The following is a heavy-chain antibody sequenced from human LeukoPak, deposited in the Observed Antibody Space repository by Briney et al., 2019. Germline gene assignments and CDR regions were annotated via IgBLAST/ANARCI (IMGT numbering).Heavy chain of an antibody. V-gene: IGHV4-39*07. CDR1: GGSISSSSYY. CDR2: IYYSGST. Sequence: PSETLSLTCTVSGGSISSSSYYWGWIRQPPGKGLEWIGSIYYSGSTYYNPSPKSRVTISVDTSKNQFSLKLSSVTAADTAVYYCARGWLAVVGIDYWGQGTLVTVSS. D-gene: IGHD6-19*01. CDR3: ARGWLAVVGIDY. J-gene: IGHJ4*02.